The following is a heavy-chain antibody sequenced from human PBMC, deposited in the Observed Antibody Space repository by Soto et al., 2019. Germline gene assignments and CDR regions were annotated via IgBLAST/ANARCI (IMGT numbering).Heavy chain of an antibody. CDR1: GYTFTSYG. Sequence: ASVKVSCKASGYTFTSYGISWVRQAPGQGLEWMGWISAYNGNTNYAQKHQGRVTMTTDTSTSTAYIELRSLRSEDTAVFYCSRGAGRGLRLRFLEWPRYAFDIWVQGTMVTVSS. CDR2: ISAYNGNT. D-gene: IGHD3-3*01. CDR3: SRGAGRGLRLRFLEWPRYAFDI. V-gene: IGHV1-18*01. J-gene: IGHJ3*02.